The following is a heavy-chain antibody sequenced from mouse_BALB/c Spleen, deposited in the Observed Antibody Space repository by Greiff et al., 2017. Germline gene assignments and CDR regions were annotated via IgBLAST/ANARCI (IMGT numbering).Heavy chain of an antibody. V-gene: IGHV1-9*01. CDR2: ILPGSGST. CDR1: GYTFSSYW. J-gene: IGHJ4*01. D-gene: IGHD1-1*01. CDR3: ARSGYYGAMDY. Sequence: VHLVESGAELMKPGASVKISCKATGYTFSSYWIEWVKQRPGHGLEWIGEILPGSGSTNYNEKFKGKATFTADTSSNTAYMQLSSLTSEDSAVYYCARSGYYGAMDYWGQGTSVTVSS.